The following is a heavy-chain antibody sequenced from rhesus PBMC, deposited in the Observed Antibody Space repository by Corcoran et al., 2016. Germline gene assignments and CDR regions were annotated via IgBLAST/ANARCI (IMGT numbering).Heavy chain of an antibody. J-gene: IGHJ4*01. V-gene: IGHV4-147*01. D-gene: IGHD3-28*01. CDR1: GSSITNNY. CDR2: IFCTSGST. CDR3: AMYDTMTALDY. Sequence: QVQLQESGPGLVKPSETLSLTCAVSGSSITNNYWSWIRQSPGKGLDWIGRIFCTSGSTRYYSSLTSRVTISRDTSKNQFSLKLYSVTAADTAVYYCAMYDTMTALDYWGQGVLVTVSS.